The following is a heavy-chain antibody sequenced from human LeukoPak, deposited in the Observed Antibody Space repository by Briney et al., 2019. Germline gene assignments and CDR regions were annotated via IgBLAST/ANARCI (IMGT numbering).Heavy chain of an antibody. V-gene: IGHV4-59*12. J-gene: IGHJ4*02. D-gene: IGHD3-3*01. CDR1: GGSISSYY. Sequence: PSETLSLTCTVSGGSISSYYWSWIRKPPGKGLEWIGYIYYSGSTNYNPSLKSRVTISVDTSKNQFSLKLSSVTAADTAVYYCARRAPNYDFWSGYYMYYFDYWGQGALVTVSS. CDR3: ARRAPNYDFWSGYYMYYFDY. CDR2: IYYSGST.